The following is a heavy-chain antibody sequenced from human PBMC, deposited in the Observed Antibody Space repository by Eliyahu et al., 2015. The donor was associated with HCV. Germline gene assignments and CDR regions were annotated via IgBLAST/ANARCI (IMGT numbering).Heavy chain of an antibody. J-gene: IGHJ4*02. CDR2: INPSDGGT. CDR1: GYIFTNYY. D-gene: IGHD3/OR15-3a*01. CDR3: ARDPTAFYNYWTGYSDS. Sequence: QVQLMQSGAEVKKPGASXKFSXKASGYIFTNYYIHWVRQAPGQGLEWMGIINPSDGGTTYSQTFQGRVTMTRDTSTNTLSMELSNLRSDDTAVYYCARDPTAFYNYWTGYSDSWGQGTLVTVSS. V-gene: IGHV1-46*01.